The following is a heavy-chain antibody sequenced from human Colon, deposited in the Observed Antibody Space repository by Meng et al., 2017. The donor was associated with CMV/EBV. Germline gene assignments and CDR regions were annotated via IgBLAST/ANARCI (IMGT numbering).Heavy chain of an antibody. Sequence: SVNVSCKASEYTFTSHSMNWVRQDPGQGIEWMGWINPNTGIPMYAQGFTGRFAFYLDTSVTTAYLQINNLKAEDTEVYYCARGGIIEVWGQGTLVTVSS. V-gene: IGHV7-4-1*02. D-gene: IGHD3-16*01. CDR1: EYTFTSHS. CDR2: INPNTGIP. J-gene: IGHJ4*02. CDR3: ARGGIIEV.